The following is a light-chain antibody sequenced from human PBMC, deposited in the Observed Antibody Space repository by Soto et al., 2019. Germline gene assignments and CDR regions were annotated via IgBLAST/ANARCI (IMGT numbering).Light chain of an antibody. CDR1: VLAKKY. V-gene: IGLV3-27*01. Sequence: SYELTQPSSVSVSPGQTARITCSGDVLAKKYARWFQQKPGQAPVLMIYKDSERPSGIPERFSGSSSGTTVTLTISGAQVEDEADYYCYSVADNNLLFGGGTKLTVL. J-gene: IGLJ2*01. CDR3: YSVADNNLL. CDR2: KDS.